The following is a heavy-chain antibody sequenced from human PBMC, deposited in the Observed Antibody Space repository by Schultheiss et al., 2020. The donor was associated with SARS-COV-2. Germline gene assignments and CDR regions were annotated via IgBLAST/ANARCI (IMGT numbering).Heavy chain of an antibody. CDR3: ARGIQRYCSSTKCYGGYMDV. V-gene: IGHV1-18*01. J-gene: IGHJ6*03. D-gene: IGHD2-2*01. CDR2: ISTHNGNT. Sequence: ASGKVSCKASGGTFSSYTISWVRQAPGQGLEWMGWISTHNGNTNYAQKLQGRVTMTTDTSTSTAYMELRGLRSDDTAVYYCARGIQRYCSSTKCYGGYMDVWGKGTTVTVSS. CDR1: GGTFSSYT.